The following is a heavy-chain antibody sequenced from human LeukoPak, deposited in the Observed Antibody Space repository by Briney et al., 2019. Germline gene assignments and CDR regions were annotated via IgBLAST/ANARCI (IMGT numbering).Heavy chain of an antibody. J-gene: IGHJ5*02. CDR2: IYPNSGGT. CDR1: GYTFTGYY. V-gene: IGHV1-2*02. Sequence: ASVKVSCKASGYTFTGYYMHWVRQAPGQGLEWMGWIYPNSGGTNYAQKFQGRVTMTRDTSISTAYMGLSRLRSDDTAVYYCARGYCSSTSCYIGGGFDPWGQGTLVTVSS. CDR3: ARGYCSSTSCYIGGGFDP. D-gene: IGHD2-2*02.